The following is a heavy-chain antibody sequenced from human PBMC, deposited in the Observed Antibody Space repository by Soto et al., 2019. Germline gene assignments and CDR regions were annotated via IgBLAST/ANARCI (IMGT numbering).Heavy chain of an antibody. J-gene: IGHJ5*02. D-gene: IGHD2-15*01. V-gene: IGHV1-69*06. Sequence: QEHLVQSGAEVKKPGSSVKVSCRASGGIGSNYAISWVRQAPGQGLEWMGGIVPKFGTSNYAQRFKGRVTISVNKSTNSVYMELSSLRSQETAIYYFAREMASGYSRTWFDPWGQGTLVTVSS. CDR2: IVPKFGTS. CDR3: AREMASGYSRTWFDP. CDR1: GGIGSNYA.